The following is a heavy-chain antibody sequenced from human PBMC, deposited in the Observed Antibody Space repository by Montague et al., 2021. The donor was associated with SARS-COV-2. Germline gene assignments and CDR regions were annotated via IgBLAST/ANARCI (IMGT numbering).Heavy chain of an antibody. Sequence: SLSLSCAASGYSFINYAMGWVRQAPGKGLEWVSVISGSGGNTYFADSVRGRFTISRDNSKNTLYLQMNSLRAEDTAVYYCVRKNYYGSGSFSTFDYWGQGTLVTVSS. CDR2: ISGSGGNT. J-gene: IGHJ4*02. D-gene: IGHD3-10*01. V-gene: IGHV3-23*01. CDR3: VRKNYYGSGSFSTFDY. CDR1: GYSFINYA.